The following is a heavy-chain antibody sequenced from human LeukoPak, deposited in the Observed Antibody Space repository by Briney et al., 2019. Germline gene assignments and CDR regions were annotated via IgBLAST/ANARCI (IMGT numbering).Heavy chain of an antibody. V-gene: IGHV4-59*01. Sequence: SETLSLTCTVSGGSISSYYWSWIRQPPGKGLEWIGDIYYSGSTNYNPSLKSRVTISVDTSKNQFSLKLSSVTAADAAVYYCATEVMWFGELSRFDPWGQGTLVTVSS. CDR2: IYYSGST. J-gene: IGHJ5*02. D-gene: IGHD3-10*01. CDR3: ATEVMWFGELSRFDP. CDR1: GGSISSYY.